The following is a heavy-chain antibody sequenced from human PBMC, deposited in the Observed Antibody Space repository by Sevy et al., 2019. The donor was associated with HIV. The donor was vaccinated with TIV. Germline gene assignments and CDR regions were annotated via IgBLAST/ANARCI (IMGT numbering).Heavy chain of an antibody. CDR3: ARDRYDILTGTDRAFDI. J-gene: IGHJ3*02. CDR2: ISYDGSNK. D-gene: IGHD3-9*01. CDR1: GFTFSSYA. Sequence: GGSLRLSCAASGFTFSSYAMHWVRQAPGKGLEWVAVISYDGSNKYYADSVKGRFTISRDNSKNTLYLQMNSLRAEDTALYYCARDRYDILTGTDRAFDIWGQGTMVTVSS. V-gene: IGHV3-30-3*01.